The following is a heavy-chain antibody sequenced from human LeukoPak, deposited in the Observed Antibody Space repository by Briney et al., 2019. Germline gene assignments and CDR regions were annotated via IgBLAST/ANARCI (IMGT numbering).Heavy chain of an antibody. D-gene: IGHD3-9*01. V-gene: IGHV4-31*03. CDR2: IYYSGST. Sequence: SETLSLTCTVSGGSISSGGYYWSWIRQHPGKGLEWIGYIYYSGSTYYNPSLKSRVTISVDTSKNQFSLKLSSVTAADTAVYYCARAEDYDILTGPDALDIWGQGTMVTVSS. J-gene: IGHJ3*02. CDR3: ARAEDYDILTGPDALDI. CDR1: GGSISSGGYY.